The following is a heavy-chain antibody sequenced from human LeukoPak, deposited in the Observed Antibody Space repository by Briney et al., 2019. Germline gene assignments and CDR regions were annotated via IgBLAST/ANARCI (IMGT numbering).Heavy chain of an antibody. J-gene: IGHJ3*02. Sequence: ASVKVSCKASGGTFSSYAISWVRQAPGQGLEWMGGIIPIFGTANYAQKFQGRVTITADESTSTAYMELSSLRSEDTAVYYCARGGGSGYYYIGASFDIWGQGTMVTVSS. D-gene: IGHD3-22*01. CDR3: ARGGGSGYYYIGASFDI. CDR1: GGTFSSYA. V-gene: IGHV1-69*13. CDR2: IIPIFGTA.